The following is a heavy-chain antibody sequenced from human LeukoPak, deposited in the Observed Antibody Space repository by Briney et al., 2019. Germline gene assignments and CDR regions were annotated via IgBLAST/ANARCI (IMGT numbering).Heavy chain of an antibody. CDR3: AKDTSGSGWYELDY. V-gene: IGHV3-9*01. J-gene: IGHJ4*02. CDR1: GFTLDDYA. D-gene: IGHD6-19*01. CDR2: ISWNSGSI. Sequence: PGRSLRLSCAASGFTLDDYAMHWVRQAPGKGLEWVSGISWNSGSIGYADSVKGRFTISRDNAKNSLYLQMNSLRAEDTALYYCAKDTSGSGWYELDYWGQGTLDTVSS.